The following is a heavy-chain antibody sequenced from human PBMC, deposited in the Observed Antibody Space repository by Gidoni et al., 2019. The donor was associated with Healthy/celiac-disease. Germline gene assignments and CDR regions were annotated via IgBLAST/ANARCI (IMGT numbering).Heavy chain of an antibody. CDR1: GGTFSSYA. J-gene: IGHJ5*02. D-gene: IGHD6-13*01. V-gene: IGHV1-69*01. CDR3: ARDLWQQLLPKRQYNWFDP. Sequence: QVQLVQSGAEVKKPGSSVKVSCKASGGTFSSYAISWVRQAPGQGLEWMGGIIPIFGTANYAQKFQGRVTITADESTSTAYMELSSLRSEDTAVYYCARDLWQQLLPKRQYNWFDPWGQGTLVTVSS. CDR2: IIPIFGTA.